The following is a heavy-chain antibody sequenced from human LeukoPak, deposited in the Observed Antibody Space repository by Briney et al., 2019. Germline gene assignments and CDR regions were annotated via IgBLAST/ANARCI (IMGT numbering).Heavy chain of an antibody. CDR1: GFTFSNYA. CDR3: VKGFVHPTYYFDY. J-gene: IGHJ4*02. Sequence: PGGSLRLSCAASGFTFSNYAMMWVRQAPGKRPEWVSSITGSGDGTYYADSVRGRFTISGDNSENTLYLQLNSLRAEDTAVYFCVKGFVHPTYYFDYWGQGTLVTVSS. D-gene: IGHD3-10*01. CDR2: ITGSGDGT. V-gene: IGHV3-23*01.